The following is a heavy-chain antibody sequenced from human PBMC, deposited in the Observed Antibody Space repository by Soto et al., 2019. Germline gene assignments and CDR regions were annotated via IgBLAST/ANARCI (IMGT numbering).Heavy chain of an antibody. D-gene: IGHD3-3*01. Sequence: QITLNESGPTQVKPRQTLTLTCTFSGFSLTTSGVGVGWIRQSPGKAPVWLALISWDEDKRYSPSLKSRLTITKDTSKNQVALTMADLDPADTATYYCAHAVLPTVFGLVTTTAIYFDFWGQGTPVAVSS. J-gene: IGHJ4*02. CDR3: AHAVLPTVFGLVTTTAIYFDF. V-gene: IGHV2-5*02. CDR1: GFSLTTSGVG. CDR2: ISWDEDK.